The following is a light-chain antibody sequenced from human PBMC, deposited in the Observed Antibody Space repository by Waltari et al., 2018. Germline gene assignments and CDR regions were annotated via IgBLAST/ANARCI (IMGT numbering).Light chain of an antibody. CDR2: RAA. CDR1: QSVGSSC. V-gene: IGKV3-20*01. Sequence: DIVLTQSPGTASLSPGERVTLSCRASQSVGSSCLAWYQHKPGQAPRLVIYRAARRATGIPDRFSGSGSGTDFSLTISRLEPEDFAVYYCQQHGTLPATFGQGTKVEIK. CDR3: QQHGTLPAT. J-gene: IGKJ1*01.